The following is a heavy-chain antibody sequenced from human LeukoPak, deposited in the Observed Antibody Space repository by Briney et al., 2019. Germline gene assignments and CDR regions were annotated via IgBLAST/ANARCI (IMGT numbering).Heavy chain of an antibody. CDR1: GITVSSNY. J-gene: IGHJ4*02. CDR2: IYSGGDT. CDR3: ARNYFDSSGYYYTLDY. D-gene: IGHD3-22*01. Sequence: GGSLRLSCAASGITVSSNYMSWVRQAPGKGLEWVSVIYSGGDTYYADSVKGRFTISRDTSKNTLYLQMNSLRAEDTAIYYCARNYFDSSGYYYTLDYWGQGTLVTVSS. V-gene: IGHV3-53*01.